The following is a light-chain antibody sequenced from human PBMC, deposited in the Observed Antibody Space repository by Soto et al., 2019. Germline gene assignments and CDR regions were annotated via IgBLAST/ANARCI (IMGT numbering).Light chain of an antibody. V-gene: IGKV3-11*01. J-gene: IGKJ4*01. CDR1: QSVSNQ. CDR2: DAS. Sequence: EIVLTQSPATLSLSPGERATLSSRASQSVSNQLAWYQQKPGQAPRLLISDASNRATGIPARFSGSGSGTDFTLTVSSLEPEDFAVYYCQHRYDWPLTFGGGTKVEIK. CDR3: QHRYDWPLT.